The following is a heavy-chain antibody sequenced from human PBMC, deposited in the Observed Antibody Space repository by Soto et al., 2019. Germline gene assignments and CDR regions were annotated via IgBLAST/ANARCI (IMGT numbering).Heavy chain of an antibody. V-gene: IGHV3-23*01. CDR1: GFTFSNCA. J-gene: IGHJ4*02. D-gene: IGHD3-16*01. Sequence: EVQLLESGGGLVQPGGSLRLYCAASGFTFSNCAMSWVRQAPGKGLEWVSAISGSGGSTYYADSVKGRFTISRDNSKNTLFLQMNSLRAEDTAVYYCAKKYDYVWGSSDYWGQGTLVTVSS. CDR2: ISGSGGST. CDR3: AKKYDYVWGSSDY.